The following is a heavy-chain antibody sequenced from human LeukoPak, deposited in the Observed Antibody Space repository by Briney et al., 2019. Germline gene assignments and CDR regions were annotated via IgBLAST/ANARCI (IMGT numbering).Heavy chain of an antibody. J-gene: IGHJ5*02. D-gene: IGHD3-16*01. CDR3: AGKSATVGDNWFDP. CDR1: GYTFTGYY. V-gene: IGHV1-2*06. Sequence: GASVKVSCKASGYTFTGYYIHWVRQAPGQGLEWMGRISPNSGATNYAQKFQDRVTVTRDTSINTAYMGLSRLTSDDTAVYYCAGKSATVGDNWFDPWGQGTRVTVSS. CDR2: ISPNSGAT.